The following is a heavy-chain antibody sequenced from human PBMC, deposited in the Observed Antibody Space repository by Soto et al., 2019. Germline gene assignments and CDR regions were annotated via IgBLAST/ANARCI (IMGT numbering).Heavy chain of an antibody. CDR3: ARGSQGGLLQDL. CDR2: ISSSGSTI. CDR1: VFTVSSYE. J-gene: IGHJ4*02. V-gene: IGHV3-48*03. D-gene: IGHD2-15*01. Sequence: GGSLRLSGAASVFTVSSYEMNWVRQAPGKGPEWVSYISSSGSTIYYADSVKGRFTISRDNAKNSLYLQMNSLRAEDTAVYYCARGSQGGLLQDLWGQGTLVTVSS.